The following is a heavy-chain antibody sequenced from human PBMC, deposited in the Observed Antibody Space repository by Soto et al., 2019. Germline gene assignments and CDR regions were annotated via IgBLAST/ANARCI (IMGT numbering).Heavy chain of an antibody. J-gene: IGHJ6*02. D-gene: IGHD5-12*01. V-gene: IGHV3-30*18. CDR1: GFTFNNSG. CDR3: VKDRVPGAYGNYYGMDV. Sequence: QVQLVESGGGVVQPGRSLRLSCRVSGFTFNNSGMHWVRQAPGKGLEWMAVISYDGSDKYYADSVKGPVIISRDNSKNTLNLEMNSLRAEDTAIYYCVKDRVPGAYGNYYGMDVWGQGTTVTVSS. CDR2: ISYDGSDK.